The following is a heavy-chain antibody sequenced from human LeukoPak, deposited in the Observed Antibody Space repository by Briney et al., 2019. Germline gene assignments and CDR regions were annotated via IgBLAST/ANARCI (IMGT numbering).Heavy chain of an antibody. Sequence: GMSLRLSCAASGFTFSSYRMHWVRQAPGKGLEWVAVISYDGTNKWYADSVQGRFAISRDNSKNTLYLQMNSLRPEDTAVYYCARDRLLITVARTVDQWGRGTLVTVSS. J-gene: IGHJ4*02. D-gene: IGHD6-19*01. CDR2: ISYDGTNK. CDR1: GFTFSSYR. CDR3: ARDRLLITVARTVDQ. V-gene: IGHV3-30*09.